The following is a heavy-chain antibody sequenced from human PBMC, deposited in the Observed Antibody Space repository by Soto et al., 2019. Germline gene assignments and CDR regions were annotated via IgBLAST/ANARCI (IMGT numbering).Heavy chain of an antibody. V-gene: IGHV3-21*01. CDR1: GFSFSSYS. CDR2: ISSSTSYI. J-gene: IGHJ5*02. D-gene: IGHD2-15*01. Sequence: EVQLVESGGGLVKPGGSLRLSCAASGFSFSSYSMNWVRQAPGKGLEWVSSISSSTSYINYADSVKGRFTISRDNAKKSLYLHKNSLRAEDTAVYYCARGYTGYCSGGTCYWFDPWGQGTLFTVSS. CDR3: ARGYTGYCSGGTCYWFDP.